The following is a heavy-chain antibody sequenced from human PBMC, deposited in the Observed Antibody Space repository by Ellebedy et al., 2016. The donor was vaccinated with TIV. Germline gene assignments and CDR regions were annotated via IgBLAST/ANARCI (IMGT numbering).Heavy chain of an antibody. Sequence: SVKGRFTIPRDNAKISLYLQMNSLTAEDTAVYYCASGAYDIWGQGTKVTVSS. J-gene: IGHJ3*02. CDR3: ASGAYDI. V-gene: IGHV3-11*06.